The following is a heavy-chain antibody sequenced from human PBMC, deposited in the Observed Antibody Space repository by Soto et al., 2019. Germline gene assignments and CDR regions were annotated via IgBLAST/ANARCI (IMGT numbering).Heavy chain of an antibody. V-gene: IGHV4-59*11. D-gene: IGHD4-17*01. J-gene: IGHJ5*02. CDR1: YGYISNLY. Sequence: SLIMRVPWTVFYGYISNLYGRWIRQPPGKGLEWIGYIYYSGSTNYNPSLKSRVTISVDTSKNQFSLKLSSVTAADTAVYYCARDIGDFDPWGQGTLVTVSS. CDR3: ARDIGDFDP. CDR2: IYYSGST.